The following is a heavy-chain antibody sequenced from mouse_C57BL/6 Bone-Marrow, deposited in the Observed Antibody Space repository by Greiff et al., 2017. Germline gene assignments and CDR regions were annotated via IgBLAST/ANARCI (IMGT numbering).Heavy chain of an antibody. J-gene: IGHJ2*01. Sequence: QVQLKQPGAELVMPGASVKLSCKASGYTFTSYWMHWVKQRPGQGLEWIGEIDPSDSYTNYNQKFKGKSTLTVDKSSSTAYMQLSSLTSEDSAVYYCARLYDGYYFYFDYWGQGTTLTVSS. CDR1: GYTFTSYW. CDR2: IDPSDSYT. CDR3: ARLYDGYYFYFDY. V-gene: IGHV1-69*01. D-gene: IGHD2-3*01.